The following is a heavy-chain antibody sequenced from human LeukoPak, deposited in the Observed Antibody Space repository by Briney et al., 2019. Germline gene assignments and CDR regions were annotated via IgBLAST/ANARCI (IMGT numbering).Heavy chain of an antibody. CDR1: GGSISSGGYY. Sequence: SETLSLTCTVSGGSISSGGYYWSWIRQHPGKGLEWIGYIYYSGSTYYNPSLKSRVTISVDTSKNQFSLKLSSVTAADTAVYYCARDLVTVAKGFDIWGQGTMVSVSS. V-gene: IGHV4-31*03. CDR3: ARDLVTVAKGFDI. J-gene: IGHJ3*02. CDR2: IYYSGST. D-gene: IGHD4-17*01.